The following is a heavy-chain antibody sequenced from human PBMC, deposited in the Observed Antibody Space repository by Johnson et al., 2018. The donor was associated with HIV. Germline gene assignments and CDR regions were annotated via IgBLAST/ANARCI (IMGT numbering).Heavy chain of an antibody. D-gene: IGHD3-10*01. CDR2: ISWNSGSI. Sequence: VQLVESGGGLVQPGRSLRLSCAASGFTFDDYAMHWVRQAPGKGLEWVSGISWNSGSIGYADSVKGRFTISRDNAKNSLYLQVNSLRAEDTAVYYCARDAYYGSGSYSQRNTFDVWGQGTMVAVSS. J-gene: IGHJ3*01. CDR1: GFTFDDYA. CDR3: ARDAYYGSGSYSQRNTFDV. V-gene: IGHV3-9*01.